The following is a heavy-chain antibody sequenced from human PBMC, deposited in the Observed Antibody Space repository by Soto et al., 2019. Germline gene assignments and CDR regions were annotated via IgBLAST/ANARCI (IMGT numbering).Heavy chain of an antibody. CDR2: VSGSGGRV. V-gene: IGHV3-23*01. CDR1: GFSFGTYV. Sequence: EVQLLESGGGMVEPRGSLKLSCVASGFSFGTYVMNWVRQAPGKGLEWVSGVSGSGGRVYSADSVKGRFTISRDNSRKTLYLQMNSLRAEDTAIYYCAMTRLYDTGTNDYHRDALDIWGQGTQVTVSS. J-gene: IGHJ3*02. CDR3: AMTRLYDTGTNDYHRDALDI. D-gene: IGHD3-22*01.